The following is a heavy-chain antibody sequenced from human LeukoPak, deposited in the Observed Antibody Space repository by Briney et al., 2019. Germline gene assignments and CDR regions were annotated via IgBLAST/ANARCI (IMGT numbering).Heavy chain of an antibody. D-gene: IGHD3-10*01. CDR2: IYYSGST. Sequence: SETLSLTCTVSGGSIRSSSYYWGWIRQPPGKGLEWIGSIYYSGSTYYNPSLKSRVTISVETSKNQFYLKLSSVTAADTAVYYCARVGRSWYPDILEGVNWFDPWGQGTLVTVSS. CDR1: GGSIRSSSYY. V-gene: IGHV4-39*07. CDR3: ARVGRSWYPDILEGVNWFDP. J-gene: IGHJ5*02.